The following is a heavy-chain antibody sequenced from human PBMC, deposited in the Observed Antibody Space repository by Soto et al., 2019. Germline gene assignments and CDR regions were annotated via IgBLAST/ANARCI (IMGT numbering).Heavy chain of an antibody. J-gene: IGHJ4*02. CDR2: VYYSGST. V-gene: IGHV4-59*01. CDR3: ARDDQSCHYGTCSWHFNY. CDR1: GGSISANY. D-gene: IGHD2-15*01. Sequence: SETLSLTCTVSGGSISANYWSWIRQSPGKGLEWIGYVYYSGSTVYNPSLKSRVSISAETSKNQFSLRLSSVTAADTAVYYCARDDQSCHYGTCSWHFNYWGQGALVTVSS.